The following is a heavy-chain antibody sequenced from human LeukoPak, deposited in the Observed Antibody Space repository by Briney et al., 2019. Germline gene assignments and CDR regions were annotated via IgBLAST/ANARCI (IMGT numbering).Heavy chain of an antibody. CDR2: IWYDGSSK. J-gene: IGHJ4*02. CDR3: GRDQGSFPGNNFDY. Sequence: GGSLRLSCAASGFTFSSYGMHWVRQAPGKGLEWVAVIWYDGSSKYYADSVKGRFTISRDNSKNTLYLQMNSLRAEDTAVYYCGRDQGSFPGNNFDYWGQGTLVTVSS. CDR1: GFTFSSYG. D-gene: IGHD1-26*01. V-gene: IGHV3-33*01.